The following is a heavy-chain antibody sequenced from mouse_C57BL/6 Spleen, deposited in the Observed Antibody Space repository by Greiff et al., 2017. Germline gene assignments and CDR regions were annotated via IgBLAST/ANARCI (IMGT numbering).Heavy chain of an antibody. CDR3: ARQTAQATRFDY. CDR2: IDPSDSYT. Sequence: QVQLKQPGAELVMPGASVKLSCKASGYTFTSYWMHWVKQRPGQGLEWIGEIDPSDSYTNYNQKFKGKSTLTVDKSSSTAYMQLSSLTSEDSAVYYCARQTAQATRFDYWGQGTTLTVSS. V-gene: IGHV1-69*01. J-gene: IGHJ2*01. CDR1: GYTFTSYW. D-gene: IGHD3-2*02.